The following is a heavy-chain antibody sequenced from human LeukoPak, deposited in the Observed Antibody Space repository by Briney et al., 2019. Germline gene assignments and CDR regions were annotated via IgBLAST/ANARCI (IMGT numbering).Heavy chain of an antibody. CDR2: VSRDSAII. CDR3: AKGPSTDWYFDL. CDR1: GFTSDDYG. Sequence: PGGSLRLSCVASGFTSDDYGMHWVRQTPRKGLEWVSSVSRDSAIIGYADSVRGRFTISRDSAKNSLYLQMNSLRTEDTALYYCAKGPSTDWYFDLWGRGTLVTVSS. V-gene: IGHV3-9*02. J-gene: IGHJ2*01.